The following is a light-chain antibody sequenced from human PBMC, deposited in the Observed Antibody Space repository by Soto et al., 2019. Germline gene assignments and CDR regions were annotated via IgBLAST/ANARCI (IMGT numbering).Light chain of an antibody. CDR1: QTISTY. CDR3: QQSHGSQYT. Sequence: DIQMTQSPSSLSASVGDRVTITCRASQTISTYLNWYQQKPGKAPKLLIYAASTLQSGVPSRFSGSGSGTDFNLTINSLQPEDFATYYCQQSHGSQYTFGQGTKLEI. CDR2: AAS. J-gene: IGKJ2*01. V-gene: IGKV1-39*01.